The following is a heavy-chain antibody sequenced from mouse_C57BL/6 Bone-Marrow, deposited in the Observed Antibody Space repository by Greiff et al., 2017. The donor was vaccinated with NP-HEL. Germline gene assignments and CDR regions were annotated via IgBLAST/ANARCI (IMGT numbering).Heavy chain of an antibody. CDR2: ISSGSSTI. J-gene: IGHJ3*01. D-gene: IGHD1-1*01. CDR3: ARNYGSSPGWFAY. CDR1: GFTFSDYG. V-gene: IGHV5-17*01. Sequence: EVKLMESGGGLVKPGGSLKLSCAASGFTFSDYGMHWVRQAPEKGLEWVAYISSGSSTIYYADTVKGRFTISRDNAKNTLFLQMTSLRSEDTAMYYCARNYGSSPGWFAYWGQGTLVTVSA.